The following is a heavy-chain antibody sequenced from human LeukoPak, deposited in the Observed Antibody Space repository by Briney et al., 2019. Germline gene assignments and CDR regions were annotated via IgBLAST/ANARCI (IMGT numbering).Heavy chain of an antibody. D-gene: IGHD3-22*01. CDR2: INHSGGST. CDR3: ARDRVLYDYDSSGFYQGAFDF. V-gene: IGHV1-46*01. CDR1: GYTFTSYY. Sequence: ASVKVSCKPSGYTFTSYYMHWVRQAPGQGLEWMGVINHSGGSTSYAQKFQGRVTMTRDTSTSTVYMELSSLRSEDTAVYYCARDRVLYDYDSSGFYQGAFDFWGQGTMVTVSS. J-gene: IGHJ3*01.